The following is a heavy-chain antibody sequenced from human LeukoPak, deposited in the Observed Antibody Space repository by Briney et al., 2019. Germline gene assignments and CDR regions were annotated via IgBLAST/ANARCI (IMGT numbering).Heavy chain of an antibody. J-gene: IGHJ4*02. V-gene: IGHV3-49*03. D-gene: IGHD3-10*01. CDR3: TRVGTMVRGVIRY. CDR2: IRSKAYGGTT. CDR1: GFTSGDYA. Sequence: GGSLRLSCTASGFTSGDYAMSWFRQAPGKGLEWVGFIRSKAYGGTTEYAASVKGRFTISRDDSKSIAYLQMNSLKTEDTAVYYCTRVGTMVRGVIRYWGQGTLVTVSS.